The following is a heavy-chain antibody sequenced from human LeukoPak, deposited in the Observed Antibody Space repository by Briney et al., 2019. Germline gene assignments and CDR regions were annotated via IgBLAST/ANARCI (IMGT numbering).Heavy chain of an antibody. Sequence: PSETLSLTCTVSGGSIRSDYWSWIRQPPGKGLEWIGYIYYSGSTNYNPSLKSRVTISVDTSKNQFSLKLSSVTAADTAVYYCARVGPASTYYFDYWGQGTLVTVSS. CDR3: ARVGPASTYYFDY. CDR2: IYYSGST. V-gene: IGHV4-59*01. CDR1: GGSIRSDY. D-gene: IGHD2/OR15-2a*01. J-gene: IGHJ4*02.